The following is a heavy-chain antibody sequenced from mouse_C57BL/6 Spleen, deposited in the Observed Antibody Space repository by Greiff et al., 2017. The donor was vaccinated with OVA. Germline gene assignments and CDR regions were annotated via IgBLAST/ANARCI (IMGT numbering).Heavy chain of an antibody. CDR1: GYTFTSYT. J-gene: IGHJ1*03. V-gene: IGHV1-4*01. D-gene: IGHD1-1*01. Sequence: VQLQESGAELARPGASVKMSCKASGYTFTSYTMHWVKQRPGQGLEWIGYINPSSGYTKYNQKFKDKATLTADKSSSTAYMQLSSLTSEDSAVYYCARIGCSHWYFGGWGTGTTVNVSS. CDR3: ARIGCSHWYFGG. CDR2: INPSSGYT.